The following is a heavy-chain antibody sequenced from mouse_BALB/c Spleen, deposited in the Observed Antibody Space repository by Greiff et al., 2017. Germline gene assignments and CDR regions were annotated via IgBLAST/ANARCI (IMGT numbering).Heavy chain of an antibody. CDR1: GYTFTDYW. D-gene: IGHD1-1*01. Sequence: QVQLQQPGAELVMPGASVKMSCKASGYTFTDYWMHWVKQRPGQGLEWIGAIDTSDSYTSYNQKFKGKATLTVDESSSTAYMQLSSLTSEDSAVYYCARSRYYGSRGTWFAYWGQGTLVTVSA. J-gene: IGHJ3*01. CDR3: ARSRYYGSRGTWFAY. V-gene: IGHV1-69*01. CDR2: IDTSDSYT.